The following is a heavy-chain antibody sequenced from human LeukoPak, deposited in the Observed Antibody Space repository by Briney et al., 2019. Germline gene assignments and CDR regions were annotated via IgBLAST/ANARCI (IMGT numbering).Heavy chain of an antibody. V-gene: IGHV3-43*01. D-gene: IGHD6-13*01. J-gene: IGHJ4*02. CDR3: AKARARRKYSSSLYYFDY. CDR1: GFTFDDYT. CDR2: ISWDGGST. Sequence: PGGSLRLSCAASGFTFDDYTMHWVRQAPGKGLEWVSLISWDGGSTYYADSVKGRFTISRDNSKNSLYLQMNSLRTEDTALYYCAKARARRKYSSSLYYFDYWGQGTLVTVSS.